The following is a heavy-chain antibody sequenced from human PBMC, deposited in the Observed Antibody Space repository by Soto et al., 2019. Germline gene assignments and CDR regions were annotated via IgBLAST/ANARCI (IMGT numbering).Heavy chain of an antibody. D-gene: IGHD6-13*01. V-gene: IGHV3-23*01. Sequence: EVQLLESGGGLVQPGGSLRLSCAASGFTFTSYSMNWVRQAPGKGLEWVSSISSSGGGTYYAESVKGRFTISRDNSKNTLYLQMNSLRAEDTAIYYCAKTIAQQLLRCAFDIWGQGTMVTVSS. CDR2: ISSSGGGT. J-gene: IGHJ3*02. CDR3: AKTIAQQLLRCAFDI. CDR1: GFTFTSYS.